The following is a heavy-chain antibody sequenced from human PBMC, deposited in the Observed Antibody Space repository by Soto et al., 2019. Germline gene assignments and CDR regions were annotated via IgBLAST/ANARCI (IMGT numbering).Heavy chain of an antibody. CDR2: INPNSGGT. D-gene: IGHD3-10*01. J-gene: IGHJ6*02. CDR1: GYTFTGYY. Sequence: GASVKVSCKASGYTFTGYYIHWVRQAPGQGLEWMGWINPNSGGTNYAQKFQGWVTMTRDTSISTAYMELSRLRSDDTAVYYCARDQGSTMVRGVNYYYYGMDVWGQGTTVTVSS. V-gene: IGHV1-2*04. CDR3: ARDQGSTMVRGVNYYYYGMDV.